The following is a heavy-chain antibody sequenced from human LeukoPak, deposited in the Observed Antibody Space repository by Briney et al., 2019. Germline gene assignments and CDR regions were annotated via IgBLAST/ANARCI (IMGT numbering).Heavy chain of an antibody. Sequence: SETLSLTCTVSGGSISSYYWSWIRQPPGKGLEWIGYIYYSGSTNYNPSLKSRVTISVDTSKNQFSLKLSSVTAADTAVYYCARAGERYSGGWYNYWGQGTLVTVSS. CDR3: ARAGERYSGGWYNY. V-gene: IGHV4-59*08. J-gene: IGHJ4*02. CDR1: GGSISSYY. D-gene: IGHD6-19*01. CDR2: IYYSGST.